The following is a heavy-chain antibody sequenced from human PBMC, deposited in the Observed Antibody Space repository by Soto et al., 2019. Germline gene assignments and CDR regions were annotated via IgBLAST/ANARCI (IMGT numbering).Heavy chain of an antibody. CDR3: AKDQYSSSSGLFDY. Sequence: GGSLRLSCAASGFTFSSYAMSWVRQAPGKGLEWVSAISGSGGSTYYADSVKGRLTISRDNSKNTLYLQMNSLRAEDTAVYYCAKDQYSSSSGLFDYWGQGTLVTVSS. D-gene: IGHD6-6*01. V-gene: IGHV3-23*01. J-gene: IGHJ4*02. CDR2: ISGSGGST. CDR1: GFTFSSYA.